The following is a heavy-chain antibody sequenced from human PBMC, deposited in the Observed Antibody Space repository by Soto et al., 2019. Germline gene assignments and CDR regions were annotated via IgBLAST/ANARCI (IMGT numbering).Heavy chain of an antibody. CDR3: ARDYSGYDFVY. J-gene: IGHJ4*02. D-gene: IGHD5-12*01. CDR2: ISSRSSTI. V-gene: IGHV3-48*01. CDR1: GFTFSSYS. Sequence: PGGSLRLSCAASGFTFSSYSMNWVRQAPGKGLEWVSYISSRSSTIYYADSVKGRFTISRDNAKNSLYLQMNSLKAEDTAVYYCARDYSGYDFVYWGQGTLVTVSS.